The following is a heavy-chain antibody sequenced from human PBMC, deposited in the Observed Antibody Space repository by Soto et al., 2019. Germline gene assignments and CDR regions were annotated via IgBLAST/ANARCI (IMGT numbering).Heavy chain of an antibody. CDR2: IHTGGKT. Sequence: ELQLVESGGGLIQPGGSLRLSCAASGFTVTRNDMTWVRLAPGKGLECVSTIHTGGKTFYTDSVKGRFTVSRDASKNTVDLQMNALSVEDTAVYYCATGGSKRVRGAIVEVFHLEFWGRGTVVTVSS. J-gene: IGHJ4*02. V-gene: IGHV3-53*02. D-gene: IGHD3-10*01. CDR1: GFTVTRND. CDR3: ATGGSKRVRGAIVEVFHLEF.